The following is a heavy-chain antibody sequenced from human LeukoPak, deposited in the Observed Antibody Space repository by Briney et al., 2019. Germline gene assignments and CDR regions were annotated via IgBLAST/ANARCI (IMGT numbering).Heavy chain of an antibody. Sequence: SETLSLTCTVSGGSINSYYWSWIRQPPGKRLEWIGFIYSSGSTDYNPSLESRVTISLDTSKNQFSLKMTSVTAADTAVYYCARGRDGSSPWCFDYWGQGTLVTVSS. CDR3: ARGRDGSSPWCFDY. CDR1: GGSINSYY. J-gene: IGHJ4*02. V-gene: IGHV4-59*01. CDR2: IYSSGST. D-gene: IGHD2-8*02.